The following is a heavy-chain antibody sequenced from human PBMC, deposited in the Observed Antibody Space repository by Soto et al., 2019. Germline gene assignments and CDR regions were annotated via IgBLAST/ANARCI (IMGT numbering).Heavy chain of an antibody. CDR3: AKTFDEEWLLFLTRYYYYYYMDV. V-gene: IGHV3-13*01. J-gene: IGHJ6*03. CDR2: IGTAGDT. Sequence: GGSLRLSCAASGFTFGTYDMHWVRQGPGKGLEWVSGIGTAGDTYYPGSVKGRFTISRDNAKNSLYLQMNSLRAEDTAVYYCAKTFDEEWLLFLTRYYYYYYMDVWGKGTTVTVSS. CDR1: GFTFGTYD. D-gene: IGHD3-3*01.